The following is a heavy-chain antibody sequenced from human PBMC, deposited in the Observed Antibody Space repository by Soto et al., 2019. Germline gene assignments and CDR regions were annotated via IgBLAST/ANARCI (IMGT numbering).Heavy chain of an antibody. Sequence: LRLSCAASGFTFSSYEMNWVRQAPGKGLEWVSYISSSGSTIYYADSVKGRFTISRDNAKNSLYLQMNSLRAEDTAVYYCARAQLAFSTSPRGGMDVWGQGTTVTVS. CDR1: GFTFSSYE. J-gene: IGHJ6*02. V-gene: IGHV3-48*03. D-gene: IGHD2-2*01. CDR3: ARAQLAFSTSPRGGMDV. CDR2: ISSSGSTI.